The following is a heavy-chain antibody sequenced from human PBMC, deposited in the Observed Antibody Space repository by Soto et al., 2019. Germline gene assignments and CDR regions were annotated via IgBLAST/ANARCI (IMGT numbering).Heavy chain of an antibody. D-gene: IGHD4-17*01. J-gene: IGHJ4*02. CDR3: AYHQMGTVATVDY. CDR2: IYHSGST. CDR1: GGSISSSNW. Sequence: SETLSLTCAVSGGSISSSNWWSWVRQPPGKGLEWIGEIYHSGSTNYNPSLKSRVTISVDKSKNQFSLKLSSVTAADTAVYYCAYHQMGTVATVDYWGQGTLVTVSS. V-gene: IGHV4-4*02.